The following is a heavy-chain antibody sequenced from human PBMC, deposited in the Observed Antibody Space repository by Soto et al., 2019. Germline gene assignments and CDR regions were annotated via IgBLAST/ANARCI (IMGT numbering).Heavy chain of an antibody. CDR3: ARDRLGYCISTSCYGTYYYGMDV. D-gene: IGHD2-2*01. Sequence: SETLSLTCAVSGGSISSGGYSCNWIRQAPGKGLEWLGYIYQSGSTYYNPSLKSRVTISVDTSKNQFSLKLSSVTAADTAVYYCARDRLGYCISTSCYGTYYYGMDVWGQGTTVTVSS. CDR1: GGSISSGGYS. V-gene: IGHV4-30-2*05. CDR2: IYQSGST. J-gene: IGHJ6*02.